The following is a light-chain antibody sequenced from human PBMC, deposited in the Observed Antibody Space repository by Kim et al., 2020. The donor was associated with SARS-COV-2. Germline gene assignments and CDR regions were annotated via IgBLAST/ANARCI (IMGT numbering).Light chain of an antibody. J-gene: IGLJ2*01. CDR1: SGSITSNY. Sequence: GKTVTISCTRSSGSITSNYVQWYQRRPGSAPTTAIYEDNQRPSGVPDRFSGSIDSSSNSASLTISGLKTEDEADYYCQSYDSSNQVFGGWTQLTVL. V-gene: IGLV6-57*03. CDR2: EDN. CDR3: QSYDSSNQV.